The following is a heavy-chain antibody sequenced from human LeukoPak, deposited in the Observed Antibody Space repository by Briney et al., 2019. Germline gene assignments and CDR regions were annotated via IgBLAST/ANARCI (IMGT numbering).Heavy chain of an antibody. J-gene: IGHJ3*02. CDR1: GYTFTSYG. CDR3: ARDRAHYYDSSGYHGAFDI. D-gene: IGHD3-22*01. Sequence: ASVKVSCKASGYTFTSYGISWVRQAPGQGLEGMGWISAYNGNTNYAQKLQGRVTMTTDTSTSTAYMELRSLRSDDTAVYYCARDRAHYYDSSGYHGAFDIWGQGTMVTVSS. V-gene: IGHV1-18*01. CDR2: ISAYNGNT.